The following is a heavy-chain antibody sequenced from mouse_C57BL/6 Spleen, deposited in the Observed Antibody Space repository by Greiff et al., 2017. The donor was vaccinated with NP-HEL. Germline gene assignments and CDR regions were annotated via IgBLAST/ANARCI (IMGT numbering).Heavy chain of an antibody. J-gene: IGHJ2*01. CDR3: TSYYYGSSEFDY. D-gene: IGHD1-1*01. CDR1: GFNIKDDY. Sequence: VHVKQSGAELVRPGASVKLSCTASGFNIKDDYMHWVKQRPEQGLEWIGWIDPENGDTEYASKFQGKATITADTSSNTAYLQLSSLTSEDTAVYYCTSYYYGSSEFDYWGQGTTLTVSS. CDR2: IDPENGDT. V-gene: IGHV14-4*01.